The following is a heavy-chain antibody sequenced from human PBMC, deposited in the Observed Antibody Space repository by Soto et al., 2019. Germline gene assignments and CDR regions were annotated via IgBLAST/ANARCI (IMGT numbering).Heavy chain of an antibody. CDR3: GRWSAMTAGTPYKWFDP. J-gene: IGHJ5*02. CDR2: INPSGGST. D-gene: IGHD6-13*01. CDR1: GYTFTSYY. V-gene: IGHV1-46*01. Sequence: ASVKVSCKASGYTFTSYYMHWVRQAPGQGLEWMGIINPSGGSTSYAQKFQGRVTMTRDTSTSTVYMELSSLRSEDTAVYYCGRWSAMTAGTPYKWFDPWGQGTLVTVSS.